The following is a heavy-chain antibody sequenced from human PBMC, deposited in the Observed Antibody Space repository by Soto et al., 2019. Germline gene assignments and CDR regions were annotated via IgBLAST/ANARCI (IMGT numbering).Heavy chain of an antibody. V-gene: IGHV5-51*01. CDR1: GYNFTSYL. J-gene: IGHJ4*02. Sequence: PGESMKISCKGSGYNFTSYLIGWVRQMPGKGLEWMGIIYADDSDTRYSPSFQGQVTISADKSISTAYLQWSSLKASDTAMYFCARSRGLLALDYWGQGTQVTVSS. CDR3: ARSRGLLALDY. CDR2: IYADDSDT. D-gene: IGHD3-22*01.